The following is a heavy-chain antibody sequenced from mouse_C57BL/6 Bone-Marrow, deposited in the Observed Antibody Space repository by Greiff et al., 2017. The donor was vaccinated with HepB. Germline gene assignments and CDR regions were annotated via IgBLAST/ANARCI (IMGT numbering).Heavy chain of an antibody. D-gene: IGHD3-2*02. CDR2: IYPRSGNT. CDR3: ASQLRLPFAY. Sequence: VQRVESGAELARPGASVKLSCKASGYTFTSYGISWVKQRTGQGLEWIGEIYPRSGNTYYNEKFKGKATLTADKSSSTAYMELRSLTSEDSAVYYCASQLRLPFAYWGQGTLVTVSA. J-gene: IGHJ3*01. V-gene: IGHV1-81*01. CDR1: GYTFTSYG.